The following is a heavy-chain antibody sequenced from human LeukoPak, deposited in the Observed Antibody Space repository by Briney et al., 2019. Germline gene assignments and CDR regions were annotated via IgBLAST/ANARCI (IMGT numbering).Heavy chain of an antibody. J-gene: IGHJ4*02. CDR2: ISGSGGTT. V-gene: IGHV3-23*01. CDR1: GFTFSNSA. CDR3: AKDRLNFDY. Sequence: GGSLRLSCATSGFTFSNSAMSWVRQAPGKGLEWVSTISGSGGTTYYADSVKGRFTISRDNSKNTLYLQMNSLRAEDTAVYYCAKDRLNFDYWGQGTLVTVSS.